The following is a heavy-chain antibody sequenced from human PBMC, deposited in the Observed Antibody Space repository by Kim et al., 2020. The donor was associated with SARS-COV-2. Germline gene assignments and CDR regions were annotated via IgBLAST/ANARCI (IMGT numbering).Heavy chain of an antibody. CDR2: IYHSGST. CDR3: ARLPHYYDSSGYYDFDY. D-gene: IGHD3-22*01. Sequence: SETLSLTCAVSGGSISSSNWWSWVRQPPGKGLEWIGEIYHSGSTNYNPSLKSRVTISVDKSKNQFSLKLSSVTAADTAVYYCARLPHYYDSSGYYDFDYWGQGTLVTVSS. V-gene: IGHV4-4*02. J-gene: IGHJ4*02. CDR1: GGSISSSNW.